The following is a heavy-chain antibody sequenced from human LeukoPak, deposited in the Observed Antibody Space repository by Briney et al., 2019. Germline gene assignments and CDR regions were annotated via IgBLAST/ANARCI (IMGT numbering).Heavy chain of an antibody. CDR3: ARPNIVATIGSGELFD. Sequence: EASVKVSCKASGYTFTGYYMHWVRQAPGQGLEWMGWINPNSGGTNYAQKFQGRVTMTRDTSISTAYMELSRLRSDDTAVYYCARPNIVATIGSGELFDWGQGTLVTVSS. V-gene: IGHV1-2*02. CDR1: GYTFTGYY. D-gene: IGHD5-12*01. J-gene: IGHJ4*02. CDR2: INPNSGGT.